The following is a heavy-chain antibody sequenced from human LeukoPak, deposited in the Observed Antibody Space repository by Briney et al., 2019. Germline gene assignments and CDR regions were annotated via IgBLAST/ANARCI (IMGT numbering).Heavy chain of an antibody. J-gene: IGHJ4*02. CDR3: AKDQFSH. V-gene: IGHV3-30*18. CDR1: GFTFSSYG. Sequence: PGRSLRLSCAASGFTFSSYGMHWVRQAPGKGLEWVAVISYDGSNKYYADSAKGRFTISRDNSKNTLYLQMNSLRAEDTAVYYCAKDQFSHWGQGTLVTVSS. CDR2: ISYDGSNK.